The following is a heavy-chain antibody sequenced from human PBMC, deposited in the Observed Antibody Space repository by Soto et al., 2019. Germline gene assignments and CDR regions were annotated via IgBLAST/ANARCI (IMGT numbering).Heavy chain of an antibody. J-gene: IGHJ4*02. Sequence: PGGWIRICGSASGFSLTNYAITWARKTPGKGLECVSYIANGDETTHYADSVKGRFIVSRDNAKKVLFLQMSGLRVDDTAVYYCARDPKRRDGYNFDSWGRRPLVTLSS. D-gene: IGHD5-12*01. CDR3: ARDPKRRDGYNFDS. V-gene: IGHV3-11*01. CDR1: GFSLTNYA. CDR2: IANGDETT.